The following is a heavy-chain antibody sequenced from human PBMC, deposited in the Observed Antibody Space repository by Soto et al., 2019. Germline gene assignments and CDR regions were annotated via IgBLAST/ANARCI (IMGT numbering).Heavy chain of an antibody. D-gene: IGHD4-4*01. V-gene: IGHV4-30-4*01. CDR2: IYYSGST. CDR3: ARDLSYSGYYYGMDV. CDR1: GGSISSGDYY. Sequence: PSETLSLTCTVSGGSISSGDYYWSWIRQPPGKGLEWIGYIYYSGSTYYNPSLKSRVTISVDTSKNQFSLKLSSVTAADTAVYYCARDLSYSGYYYGMDVWGQGTTVTVSS. J-gene: IGHJ6*02.